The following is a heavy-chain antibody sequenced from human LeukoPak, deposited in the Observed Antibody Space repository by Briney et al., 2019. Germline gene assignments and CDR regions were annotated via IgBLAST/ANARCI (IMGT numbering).Heavy chain of an antibody. Sequence: GASVKVSCKASGYILSSYYMHWVRQAPGQGLEWMGIINPSGGSTSYAQKFQGRVTMTRDTSTSTVYMELSSLRSEDTAVYYCARAGDADIIFSAWGQGTLVTVSS. CDR2: INPSGGST. V-gene: IGHV1-46*01. D-gene: IGHD3-9*01. CDR1: GYILSSYY. J-gene: IGHJ5*02. CDR3: ARAGDADIIFSA.